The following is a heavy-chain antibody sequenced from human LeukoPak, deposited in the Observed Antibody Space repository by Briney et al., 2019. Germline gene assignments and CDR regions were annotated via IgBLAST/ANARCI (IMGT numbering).Heavy chain of an antibody. CDR2: INSDGSST. Sequence: PGGSLRLSCAASGFTFSNYWMHWVRQAPGKGLVWVSRINSDGSSTTYADSVKGRFTISRDNAKNTLYLQMNSLRAEDTAVYYCARDYGRSRDYGMTSGAKGPRSPSP. D-gene: IGHD3-10*01. J-gene: IGHJ6*02. CDR1: GFTFSNYW. CDR3: ARDYGRSRDYGMTS. V-gene: IGHV3-74*01.